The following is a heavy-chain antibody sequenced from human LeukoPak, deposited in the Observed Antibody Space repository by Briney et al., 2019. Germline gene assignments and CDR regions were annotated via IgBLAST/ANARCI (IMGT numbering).Heavy chain of an antibody. Sequence: AGGSLRLSCAASGFTFSSYAMHWDRQAPGKGLEWVAVISYDGSNKYYADSVKGRFTISRDNSKNTLYLQMNSLRAEDTAVYYCARDYGDYWAPAGPFDYWGQGTLVTVSS. V-gene: IGHV3-30*04. J-gene: IGHJ4*02. CDR2: ISYDGSNK. CDR1: GFTFSSYA. CDR3: ARDYGDYWAPAGPFDY. D-gene: IGHD4-17*01.